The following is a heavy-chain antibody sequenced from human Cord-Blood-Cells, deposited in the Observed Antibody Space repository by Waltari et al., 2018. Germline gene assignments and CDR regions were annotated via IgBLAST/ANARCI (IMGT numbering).Heavy chain of an antibody. CDR3: ARALNWGAFDI. V-gene: IGHV1-69*01. Sequence: QVQLVQSGAEVKKPGSSVKVSCKASGGTFSSYAISWVRQAPGEGLEWMGGIIPIVGTANYAQKCQGRVTITAEESTSTAYSERSSLRSEDTAVYYCARALNWGAFDIWGQGTMVTVSS. J-gene: IGHJ3*02. CDR1: GGTFSSYA. CDR2: IIPIVGTA. D-gene: IGHD7-27*01.